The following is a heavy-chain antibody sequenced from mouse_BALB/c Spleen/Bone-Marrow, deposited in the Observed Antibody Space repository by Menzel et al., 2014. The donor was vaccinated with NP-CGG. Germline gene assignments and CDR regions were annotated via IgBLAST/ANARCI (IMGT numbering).Heavy chain of an antibody. D-gene: IGHD1-1*01. CDR3: ARQITTVDYAMDY. CDR1: GYTFTSYW. CDR2: INPSTGYT. V-gene: IGHV1-7*01. Sequence: VQLQQSGAELAKPGASVKMSCKASGYTFTSYWMHWVKQRPGQGLEWIGYINPSTGYTEYNQKFKDKATLTADKSSSTAYMQLSSLTSEDPAVYYCARQITTVDYAMDYWGQGTSVTVSS. J-gene: IGHJ4*01.